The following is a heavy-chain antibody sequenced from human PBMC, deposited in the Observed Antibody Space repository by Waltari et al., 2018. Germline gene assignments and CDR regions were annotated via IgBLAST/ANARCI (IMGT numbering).Heavy chain of an antibody. Sequence: QVQLVQSGAEVKKPGSSVKVSCKASGGTFSSYALSWVRQAPGQGLEWMGGIIPIFGTANYAQKFQGRVTITADESTSTAYMELSSLRSEDTAVYYCARRYCSSTSCFAPYGMDVWGQGTTVTVSS. D-gene: IGHD2-2*01. V-gene: IGHV1-69*01. CDR3: ARRYCSSTSCFAPYGMDV. CDR1: GGTFSSYA. CDR2: IIPIFGTA. J-gene: IGHJ6*02.